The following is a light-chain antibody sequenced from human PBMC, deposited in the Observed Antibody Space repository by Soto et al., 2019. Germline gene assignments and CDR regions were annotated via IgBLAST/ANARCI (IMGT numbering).Light chain of an antibody. CDR1: QSVGMY. CDR2: GAS. J-gene: IGKJ4*01. Sequence: EVVLTQSPATLSLSPGERATLSCRASQSVGMYLAWYQHKPGQAPRLLIYGASNRATGIPARFSGSGSGTDFTLTISSLEPEDFAVYYCQHRYSWPLTFGGGTRVEIK. V-gene: IGKV3-11*01. CDR3: QHRYSWPLT.